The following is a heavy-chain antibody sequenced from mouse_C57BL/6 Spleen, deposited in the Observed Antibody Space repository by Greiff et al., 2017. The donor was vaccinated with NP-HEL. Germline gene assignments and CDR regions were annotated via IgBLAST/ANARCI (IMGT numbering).Heavy chain of an antibody. J-gene: IGHJ3*01. CDR2: IDPENGDT. CDR3: TGFITTIVARNWFAY. D-gene: IGHD1-1*01. Sequence: EVQLQQSGAELVRPGASVKLSCTASGFNIKDDYMHWVKQRPEQGLEWIGWIDPENGDTESASKFPGKATITADTSTNTAYLHLSSLTSEDTAVYYCTGFITTIVARNWFAYWGQGTLVTVAA. CDR1: GFNIKDDY. V-gene: IGHV14-4*01.